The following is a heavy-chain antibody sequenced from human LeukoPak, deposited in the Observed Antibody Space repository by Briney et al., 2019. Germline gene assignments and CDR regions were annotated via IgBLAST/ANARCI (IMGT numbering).Heavy chain of an antibody. CDR3: ARDQGYCSGGSCYSDWFDP. Sequence: GASVKVSCKASGYTLTGYYMHWVRQAPGQGLEWMGWINPNSGGTNYAQKFQGRVTMTRDTSISTAYMELSRLRSDDTAVYYCARDQGYCSGGSCYSDWFDPWGQGTLVTVSS. CDR2: INPNSGGT. J-gene: IGHJ5*02. D-gene: IGHD2-15*01. CDR1: GYTLTGYY. V-gene: IGHV1-2*02.